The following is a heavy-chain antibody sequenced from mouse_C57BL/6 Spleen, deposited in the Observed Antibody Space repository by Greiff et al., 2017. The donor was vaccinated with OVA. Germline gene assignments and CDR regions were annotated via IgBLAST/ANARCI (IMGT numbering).Heavy chain of an antibody. CDR2: IHPNSGST. Sequence: VQLQQSGAELVKPGASVKLSCKASGYTFTSYWMHWVKQRPGQGLEWIGMIHPNSGSTNYNEKFKSKATLTVDKSSSTAYMQLSSLTSEDSAVYYCARSGSNWYFDVWGTGTTVTVSS. CDR3: ARSGSNWYFDV. J-gene: IGHJ1*03. V-gene: IGHV1-64*01. D-gene: IGHD1-1*01. CDR1: GYTFTSYW.